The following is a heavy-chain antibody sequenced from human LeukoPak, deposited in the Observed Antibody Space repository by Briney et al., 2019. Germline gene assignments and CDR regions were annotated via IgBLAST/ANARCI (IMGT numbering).Heavy chain of an antibody. Sequence: SETLSLACPVSGGSISRYYWSWIRQPAGKGLEWIGRIYTRGSTNYNPSLKSRVTMSVDTSKNQFSLKLSSVTAADTAVYFCARSIGGSYYGHDAFDIWGQGTMVTVSS. CDR2: IYTRGST. V-gene: IGHV4-4*07. CDR1: GGSISRYY. CDR3: ARSIGGSYYGHDAFDI. J-gene: IGHJ3*02. D-gene: IGHD1-26*01.